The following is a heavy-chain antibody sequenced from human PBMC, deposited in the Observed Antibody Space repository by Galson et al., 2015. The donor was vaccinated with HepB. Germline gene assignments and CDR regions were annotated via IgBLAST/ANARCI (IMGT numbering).Heavy chain of an antibody. Sequence: SVKVSCKASGYSFTVYYIHWVRQAPGQGLEWMGWINPNSGGTNSAQKFQGRVTMTRDTSISTAYMELSRPRSDDTAVYYCAREGAYYDFWGGKYNWFDPWGQGTQVTVSS. D-gene: IGHD3-3*01. CDR2: INPNSGGT. CDR1: GYSFTVYY. V-gene: IGHV1-2*02. CDR3: AREGAYYDFWGGKYNWFDP. J-gene: IGHJ5*02.